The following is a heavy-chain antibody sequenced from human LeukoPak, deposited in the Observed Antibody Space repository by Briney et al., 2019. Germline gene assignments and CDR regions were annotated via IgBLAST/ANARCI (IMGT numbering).Heavy chain of an antibody. D-gene: IGHD1-26*01. CDR3: ARGGAHGMDV. J-gene: IGHJ6*02. CDR1: GFTFSDYY. Sequence: GGSLRLSCAASGFTFSDYYMTWIRQAPGKGLEWVSYISGVADVIYYADSVKGRFTISRDNAKSSVYLQMNSLRVEDTALYYCARGGAHGMDVWGQGTTVTVSS. V-gene: IGHV3-11*01. CDR2: ISGVADVI.